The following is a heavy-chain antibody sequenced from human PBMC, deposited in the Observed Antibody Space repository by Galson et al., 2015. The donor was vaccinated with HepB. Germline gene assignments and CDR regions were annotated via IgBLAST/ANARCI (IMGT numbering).Heavy chain of an antibody. V-gene: IGHV3-53*01. CDR1: GFTVSSNY. D-gene: IGHD4-11*01. J-gene: IGHJ6*03. CDR3: ARDQTTVTTNARYYYYMDV. CDR2: IYSGGST. Sequence: SLRLSCAASGFTVSSNYMSWVRQAPGKGLEWVSVIYSGGSTYYADSVKGRFTISRDNSKNTLYLQVNSLRAEDTAVYYCARDQTTVTTNARYYYYMDVWGKGTTVTVSS.